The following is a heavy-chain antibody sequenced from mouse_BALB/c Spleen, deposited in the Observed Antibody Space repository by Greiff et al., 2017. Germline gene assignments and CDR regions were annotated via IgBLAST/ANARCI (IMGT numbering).Heavy chain of an antibody. V-gene: IGHV5-9-3*01. CDR3: ARQTTGAMDY. J-gene: IGHJ4*01. Sequence: EVQVVESGGGLVKPGGSLKLSCAASGFTFSSYAMSWVRQTPEKRLEWVATISSGGSYTYYPDSVKGRFTISRDNAKNTLYLQMSSLRSEDTAMYYCARQTTGAMDYWGQGTSVTVSS. D-gene: IGHD1-1*01. CDR1: GFTFSSYA. CDR2: ISSGGSYT.